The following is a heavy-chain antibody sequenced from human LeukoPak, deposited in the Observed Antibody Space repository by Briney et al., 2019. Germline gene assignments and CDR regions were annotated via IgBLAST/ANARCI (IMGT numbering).Heavy chain of an antibody. CDR1: GFTFSSYW. J-gene: IGHJ5*02. CDR3: AKVVVPAAIDWFDP. Sequence: GGSLRLSCAASGFTFSSYWMHWVRQAPGKGLVWVSRINSDGSSTSYADSVKGRFTISRDNAKNTLYLQMNSLRAEDTAVYYCAKVVVPAAIDWFDPWGQGTLVTVSS. D-gene: IGHD2-2*01. V-gene: IGHV3-74*01. CDR2: INSDGSST.